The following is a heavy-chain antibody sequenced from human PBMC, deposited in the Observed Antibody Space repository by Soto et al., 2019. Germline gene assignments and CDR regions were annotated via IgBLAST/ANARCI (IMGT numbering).Heavy chain of an antibody. Sequence: PSETLSLTCTVFGGSLSSYYWSWVRQPPGRGLEWIGYIYYSGSTKYNPSLKSRVTRSVDTSKNQFSLKLSSVTAADTAVYYCASVSRYFDSTGPTAFDIWGQGTMVTVSS. CDR2: IYYSGST. CDR1: GGSLSSYY. V-gene: IGHV4-59*01. CDR3: ASVSRYFDSTGPTAFDI. D-gene: IGHD3-9*01. J-gene: IGHJ3*02.